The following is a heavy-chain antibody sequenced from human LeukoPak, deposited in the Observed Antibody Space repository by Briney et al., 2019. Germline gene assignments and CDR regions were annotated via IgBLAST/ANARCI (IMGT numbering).Heavy chain of an antibody. Sequence: ASVKVSCKASGYTSTGYYMHWVRQAPGQGLEWMGWISPYNGNAKYAQNLQGRVTMTADTSTRTVYMELRSLRSDDTAVYYCARHPRIVWFGELSPASYSYNYMDVWGKGTTVTVSS. CDR2: ISPYNGNA. D-gene: IGHD3-10*01. CDR1: GYTSTGYY. CDR3: ARHPRIVWFGELSPASYSYNYMDV. J-gene: IGHJ6*03. V-gene: IGHV1-18*04.